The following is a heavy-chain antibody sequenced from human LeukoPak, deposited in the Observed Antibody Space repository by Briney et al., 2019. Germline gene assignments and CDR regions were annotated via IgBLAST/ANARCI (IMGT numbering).Heavy chain of an antibody. Sequence: SETLSLTCTVSGGSISSSSYYWGWIRQPPGKGLEWIGSIYYSGSTYYNPSLKSRVTISVHTSKNQFSLNLSSATAADTAVYYCARLYYDSSGYYQICYFDYWGQGTLVTVSS. CDR2: IYYSGST. D-gene: IGHD3-22*01. CDR3: ARLYYDSSGYYQICYFDY. V-gene: IGHV4-39*01. CDR1: GGSISSSSYY. J-gene: IGHJ4*02.